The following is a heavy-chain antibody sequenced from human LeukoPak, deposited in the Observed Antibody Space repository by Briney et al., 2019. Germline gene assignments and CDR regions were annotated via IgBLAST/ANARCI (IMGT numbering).Heavy chain of an antibody. D-gene: IGHD5-18*01. Sequence: GGSLRLSCAASGFTFSSYWMHWVRHAPGKGLVWVSRIDTDGSSIIYADSVKGRFTVSRDNAKNTLYLQMNSLRAEDTAVYYCARTNIGYSYAPYWGQGTLVTVSS. J-gene: IGHJ4*02. V-gene: IGHV3-74*01. CDR2: IDTDGSSI. CDR1: GFTFSSYW. CDR3: ARTNIGYSYAPY.